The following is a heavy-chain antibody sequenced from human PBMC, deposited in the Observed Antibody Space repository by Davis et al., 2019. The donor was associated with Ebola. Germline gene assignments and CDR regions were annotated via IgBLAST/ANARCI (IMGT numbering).Heavy chain of an antibody. V-gene: IGHV1-8*01. CDR1: GYTFTSYD. CDR3: ARGRGHYESSGGDF. D-gene: IGHD3-22*01. CDR2: MNPNSGNT. Sequence: ASVTVSCKASGYTFTSYDINWVRQATGQGLEWMGWMNPNSGNTGYAQKFQGRVNMTRNTSISTAYMELSSLRSEDTAVYYCARGRGHYESSGGDFWGQGTLVTVSS. J-gene: IGHJ4*02.